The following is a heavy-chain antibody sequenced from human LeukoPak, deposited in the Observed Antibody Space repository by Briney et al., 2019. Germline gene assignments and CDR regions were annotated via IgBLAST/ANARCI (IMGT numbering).Heavy chain of an antibody. CDR3: ARGGPYCSSTSCYNWFDP. V-gene: IGHV1-8*01. CDR2: MNPNSGNT. D-gene: IGHD2-2*01. J-gene: IGHJ5*02. CDR1: GYTFTSYD. Sequence: ASVKVSCKAPGYTFTSYDINWVRQATGQGLEWMGWMNPNSGNTGYAQKFQGRVTMTRNTSISTAYMELSSLRSEDTAVYYCARGGPYCSSTSCYNWFDPWGQGTLVTVSS.